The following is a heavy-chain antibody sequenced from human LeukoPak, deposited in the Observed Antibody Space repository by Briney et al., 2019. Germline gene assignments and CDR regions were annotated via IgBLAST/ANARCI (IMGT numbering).Heavy chain of an antibody. J-gene: IGHJ4*02. CDR3: ARGRIVEYSSLIFDY. CDR2: INLSGTT. D-gene: IGHD6-6*01. Sequence: SETLCLTCAVYGGSFSAYYWNWIRQPPGEGLEWIGEINLSGTTNYNASLKSRVTMSLDTSRNQFSLKLTSVTAADTAVYYCARGRIVEYSSLIFDYWGQGTLVTVSS. CDR1: GGSFSAYY. V-gene: IGHV4-34*01.